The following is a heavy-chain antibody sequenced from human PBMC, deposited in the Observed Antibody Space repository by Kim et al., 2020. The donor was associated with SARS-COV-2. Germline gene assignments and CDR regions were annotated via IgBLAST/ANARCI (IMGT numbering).Heavy chain of an antibody. D-gene: IGHD6-13*01. CDR3: ARGAGIAAAGTFDY. J-gene: IGHJ4*02. V-gene: IGHV4-31*02. Sequence: NPSLKSRVTISVDTSKNQFSLKLSSVTAADTAVYYCARGAGIAAAGTFDYWGQGTLVTVSS.